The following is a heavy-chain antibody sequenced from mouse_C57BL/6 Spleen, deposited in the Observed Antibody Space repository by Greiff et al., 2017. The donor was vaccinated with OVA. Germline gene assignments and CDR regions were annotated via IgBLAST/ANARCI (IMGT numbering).Heavy chain of an antibody. D-gene: IGHD1-1*01. CDR3: ARHEDLPQLLSWFAY. J-gene: IGHJ3*01. CDR2: FYPGSGSI. CDR1: GYTFTEYT. Sequence: QVHVKQSGAELVKPGASVKLSCKASGYTFTEYTIHWVKQRSGQGLEWIGWFYPGSGSIKYNEKFKDKATLTADKSSSTVYMELSRLTSEDSAVYFCARHEDLPQLLSWFAYWGQGTLVTVSA. V-gene: IGHV1-62-2*01.